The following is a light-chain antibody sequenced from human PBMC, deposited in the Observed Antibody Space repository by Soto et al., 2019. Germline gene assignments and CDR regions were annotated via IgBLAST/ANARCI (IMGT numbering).Light chain of an antibody. V-gene: IGKV1-39*01. Sequence: QLTQFPSSLSASVGEKVTITCRASQDIRSDLGWYQQRPGTAPRLLIYAASNLHSGVPSTFSASGSGTDFALNISSLQADDFGTYYCQQGFSLPWTFGQGTMVDVK. CDR1: QDIRSD. CDR2: AAS. J-gene: IGKJ1*01. CDR3: QQGFSLPWT.